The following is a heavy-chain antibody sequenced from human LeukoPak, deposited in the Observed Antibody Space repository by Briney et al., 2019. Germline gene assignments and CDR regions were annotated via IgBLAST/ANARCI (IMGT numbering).Heavy chain of an antibody. J-gene: IGHJ5*02. Sequence: SEILSLTCTVSGGSISSYYWSWIRQPPGKGLEWIGYISTSGSTNYNPSLKSRVIISLDTSKTHFSLKLSSVTAADTAVYYCARGHWFDPWGQGTLVTVSS. CDR3: ARGHWFDP. CDR1: GGSISSYY. V-gene: IGHV4-4*09. CDR2: ISTSGST.